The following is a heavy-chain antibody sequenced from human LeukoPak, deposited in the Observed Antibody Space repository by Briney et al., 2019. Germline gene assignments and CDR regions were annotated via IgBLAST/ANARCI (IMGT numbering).Heavy chain of an antibody. CDR1: GFTFSSYA. D-gene: IGHD1-26*01. Sequence: GGSLRLSCAASGFTFSSYAMSWVRQAPGKGLEWVSSISSSSSYIYYADSVKGRFTISRDNAKNSLYLQMNSLRAEDTAVYYCARDLYSGSYLDVWGKGTTVTVSS. V-gene: IGHV3-21*01. J-gene: IGHJ6*03. CDR3: ARDLYSGSYLDV. CDR2: ISSSSSYI.